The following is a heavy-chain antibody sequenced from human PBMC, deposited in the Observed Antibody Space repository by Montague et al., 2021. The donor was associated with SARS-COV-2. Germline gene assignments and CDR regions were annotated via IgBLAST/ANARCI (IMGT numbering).Heavy chain of an antibody. D-gene: IGHD1-1*01. CDR3: ARVSISYDPDDASYGMDV. CDR2: IYRNGNT. J-gene: IGHJ6*04. V-gene: IGHV4-38-2*02. CDR1: GYSISSGDY. Sequence: SETLSLTCTVSGYSISSGDYWCWIRQPPGKGLECIGRIYRNGNTFYNPSLKSLATISVDTSKNQFSLKLRSVTAADTAVYYCARVSISYDPDDASYGMDVWGGGTTVTLSS.